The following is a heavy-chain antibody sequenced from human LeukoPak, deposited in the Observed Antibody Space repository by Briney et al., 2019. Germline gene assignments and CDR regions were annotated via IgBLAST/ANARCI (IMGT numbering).Heavy chain of an antibody. Sequence: RASVKVSCKASGYTFTSYGISWVRQAPGQGLEWMGWISAYNGNTNYAQKLQGRVTMTTDTSTSTAYMELRGLRSDDTAVYYCARHYYDTSGYYDPFDYWGQGTLVTVSS. V-gene: IGHV1-18*01. CDR3: ARHYYDTSGYYDPFDY. CDR2: ISAYNGNT. J-gene: IGHJ4*02. CDR1: GYTFTSYG. D-gene: IGHD3-22*01.